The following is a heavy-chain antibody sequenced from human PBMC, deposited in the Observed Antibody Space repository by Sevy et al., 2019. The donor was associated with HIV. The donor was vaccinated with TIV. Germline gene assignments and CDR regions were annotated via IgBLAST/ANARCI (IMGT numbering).Heavy chain of an antibody. V-gene: IGHV3-48*03. D-gene: IGHD3-10*01. CDR3: ARDPYGSGSYLLYYYYGMDV. CDR1: GFTFSSYE. J-gene: IGHJ6*02. Sequence: GGSLRLSCAASGFTFSSYEMNWVRQAPGKGLEWVSYISSSGSTICYADSVKGRFTISRDNAKNSLYLQMNSLRAEDTAVYYCARDPYGSGSYLLYYYYGMDVWGQGTTVTVSS. CDR2: ISSSGSTI.